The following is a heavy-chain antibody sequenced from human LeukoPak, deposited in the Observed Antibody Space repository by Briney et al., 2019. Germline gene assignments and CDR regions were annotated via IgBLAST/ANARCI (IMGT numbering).Heavy chain of an antibody. Sequence: GGSLRLSCAASGFTFNSYAMHWVRQAPGKGLEYVSAISSNGGSTYYANSVKGRFTISRDNSKNTLYLQMGSLRAEDMAVYYCARSSSYQADHAFDIWGQGTMVTVSS. J-gene: IGHJ3*02. V-gene: IGHV3-64*01. CDR3: ARSSSYQADHAFDI. D-gene: IGHD2-2*01. CDR2: ISSNGGST. CDR1: GFTFNSYA.